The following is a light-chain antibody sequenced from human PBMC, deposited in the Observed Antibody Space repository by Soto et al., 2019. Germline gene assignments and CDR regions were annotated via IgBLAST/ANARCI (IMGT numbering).Light chain of an antibody. CDR1: SSDIASYDY. J-gene: IGLJ1*01. Sequence: QSVLTQPASVSGSPGQSITISCTGTSSDIASYDYVSWYQQHPGKAPNLIIYEVTDRPSGVSNRFSCSKSGNPASLTISGLQAEDEADYYCSSFTSTSTRLFGSGTKVTVL. V-gene: IGLV2-14*01. CDR2: EVT. CDR3: SSFTSTSTRL.